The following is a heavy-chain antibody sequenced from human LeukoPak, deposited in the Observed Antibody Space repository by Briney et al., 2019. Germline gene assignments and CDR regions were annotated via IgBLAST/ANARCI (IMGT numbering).Heavy chain of an antibody. CDR3: AKGALDYDFWSGYFD. D-gene: IGHD3-3*01. J-gene: IGHJ4*02. V-gene: IGHV3-23*01. CDR2: ISGPGGAT. Sequence: GGSLRLSCAASGFTFSNYAMSWVRQAPGKGLEWVSTISGPGGATFYADSVKGRFTISRDNSKNTLYLQMNSLRAEDTAVYYCAKGALDYDFWSGYFDWGQGTLVTVSS. CDR1: GFTFSNYA.